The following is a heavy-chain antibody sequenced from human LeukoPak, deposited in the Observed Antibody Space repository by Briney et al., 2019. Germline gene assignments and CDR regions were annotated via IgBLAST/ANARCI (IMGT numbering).Heavy chain of an antibody. J-gene: IGHJ5*02. CDR2: FDPEDGEI. V-gene: IGHV1-24*01. CDR1: GYTLTEVS. D-gene: IGHD2-15*01. Sequence: ASVKVSCKVSGYTLTEVSMHWVRQAPGKGLEWIGGFDPEDGEIIYAQKFQGRVTMTEDTSTDTAYMELSSLRSEDTAVYYCATLGYCSAGSCYFRLNHWGRGTLVTVSS. CDR3: ATLGYCSAGSCYFRLNH.